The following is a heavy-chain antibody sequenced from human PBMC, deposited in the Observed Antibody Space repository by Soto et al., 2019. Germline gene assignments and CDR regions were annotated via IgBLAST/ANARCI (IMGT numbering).Heavy chain of an antibody. D-gene: IGHD5-12*01. Sequence: ASVKFSCKASGYTFTNYYMHWVRQAPGQGLECMGWINLNSGGTYYAQKFQGRVTMTRXTXXSXXXMXLXXLTXDXTAMYYCVRDLGGYDLYGPDIWGQGTLVTVSS. V-gene: IGHV1-2*02. J-gene: IGHJ4*02. CDR2: INLNSGGT. CDR3: VRDLGGYDLYGPDI. CDR1: GYTFTNYY.